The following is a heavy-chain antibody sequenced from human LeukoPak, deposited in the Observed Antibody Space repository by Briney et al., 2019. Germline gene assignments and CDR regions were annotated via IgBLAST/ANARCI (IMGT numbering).Heavy chain of an antibody. V-gene: IGHV4-59*08. D-gene: IGHD2-2*01. Sequence: SETLSLIHTVSGGSINGYNWIWIRQPPGRRLEWIGYIFNSGSSNYNPSLKSRVTMSVDTSKNQFSLRLSSVTAADTAVYYCARQRPSTGDYFAYSGRGTLVTVSS. CDR1: GGSINGYN. J-gene: IGHJ4*02. CDR3: ARQRPSTGDYFAY. CDR2: IFNSGSS.